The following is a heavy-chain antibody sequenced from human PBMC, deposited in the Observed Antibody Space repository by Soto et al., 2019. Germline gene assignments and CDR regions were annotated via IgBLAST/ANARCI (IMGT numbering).Heavy chain of an antibody. CDR2: MYYSGTT. CDR1: GGSMSRYS. Sequence: SETLSLTCTISGGSMSRYSCHWLRQPPGKGLEWIAYMYYSGTTDYNPSLKSRVSMSLDSSTNQFSLRLSSVTAADTAVYFCARGPTITTDFWGRGILVTVSP. J-gene: IGHJ4*02. CDR3: ARGPTITTDF. D-gene: IGHD4-17*01. V-gene: IGHV4-59*01.